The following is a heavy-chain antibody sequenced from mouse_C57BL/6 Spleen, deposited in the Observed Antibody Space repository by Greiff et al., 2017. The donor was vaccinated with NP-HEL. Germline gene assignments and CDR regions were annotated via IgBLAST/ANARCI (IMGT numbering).Heavy chain of an antibody. Sequence: VQLKESGAELVKPGASVKLSCTASGFNIKDYYMHWVKQRPEQGLEWIGRIDPEDGETKYAPKFQGKATITADKSSNTAYLQLSSLTSEDTAVYYCASGVIRYWCVDVWGTGTTVTVSS. V-gene: IGHV14-2*01. D-gene: IGHD2-4*01. CDR1: GFNIKDYY. J-gene: IGHJ1*03. CDR3: ASGVIRYWCVDV. CDR2: IDPEDGET.